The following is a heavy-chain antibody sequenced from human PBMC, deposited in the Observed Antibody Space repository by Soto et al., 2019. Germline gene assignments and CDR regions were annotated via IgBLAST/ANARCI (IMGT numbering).Heavy chain of an antibody. D-gene: IGHD3-22*01. Sequence: QVQLVQSGAEVRKPGASVKVSCKASGYTFTTYDINWVRQATGQGLEWMGRMNPNSGNTVYAQKFQGRVTMTRNTSINTAYMELTSLTSDDTAVYYCARYHYYYCMDVWGQGTTVTVSS. CDR3: ARYHYYYCMDV. CDR1: GYTFTTYD. CDR2: MNPNSGNT. V-gene: IGHV1-8*01. J-gene: IGHJ6*02.